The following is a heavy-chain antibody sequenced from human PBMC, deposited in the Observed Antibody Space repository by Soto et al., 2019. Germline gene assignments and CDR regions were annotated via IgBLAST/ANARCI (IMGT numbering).Heavy chain of an antibody. CDR1: GFSLTTSGVG. D-gene: IGHD3-3*01. V-gene: IGHV2-5*02. J-gene: IGHJ4*02. Sequence: QITLNESGPTQVKPRQTLTLTCTFSGFSLTTSGVGVGWIRQSPGKAPEWLALIYWDDVKRYSPSLKSRLTITKDTSKNKVVLTMADLDPADTATYYCAHRVLRTVFGLVTTTAIYFDFWGQGTPVAVSS. CDR2: IYWDDVK. CDR3: AHRVLRTVFGLVTTTAIYFDF.